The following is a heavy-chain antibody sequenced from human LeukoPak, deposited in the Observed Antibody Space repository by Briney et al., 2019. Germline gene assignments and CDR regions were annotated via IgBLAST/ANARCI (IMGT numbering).Heavy chain of an antibody. CDR1: GFTFSSYG. V-gene: IGHV3-30*03. CDR3: ARDVTGSHDAFDI. CDR2: ISYDGSNK. D-gene: IGHD2-21*02. J-gene: IGHJ3*02. Sequence: GRSLRLSCAASGFTFSSYGMHWVRQAPGKGLEWVAVISYDGSNKYYADSVKGRFTISRDNSKNTLYLQMNSLRADDTAVYYCARDVTGSHDAFDIWGQGTMVTVSS.